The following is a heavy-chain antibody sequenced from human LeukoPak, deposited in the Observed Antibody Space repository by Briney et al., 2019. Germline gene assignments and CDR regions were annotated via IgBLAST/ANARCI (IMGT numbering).Heavy chain of an antibody. J-gene: IGHJ3*02. CDR2: ISYDGSRA. V-gene: IGHV3-30*03. CDR3: ASGEQPLVLAAFDI. D-gene: IGHD6-13*01. Sequence: GGSLRLSCAASGFTFSSYSMNWVRQAPGKGLEWVAVISYDGSRAYYADSVKGRFTISRDNSKNTLFLQMNSLRAEDTAAYFCASGEQPLVLAAFDIWGQGTMVTVS. CDR1: GFTFSSYS.